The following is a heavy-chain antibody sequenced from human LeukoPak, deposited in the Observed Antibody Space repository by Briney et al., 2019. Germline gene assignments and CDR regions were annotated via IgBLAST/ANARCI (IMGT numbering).Heavy chain of an antibody. CDR1: GFTFSSYA. CDR3: AKDVGCSSTSCYNPHY. J-gene: IGHJ4*02. V-gene: IGHV3-23*01. CDR2: ISGSGGST. D-gene: IGHD2-2*01. Sequence: GGSLRLSCAASGFTFSSYAMSWVRQAPGKGLDWVSAISGSGGSTYYADSVKGQFTISRDNSKNTLYLQMNSLRAEDTAVYYCAKDVGCSSTSCYNPHYWGQGTLVTVSS.